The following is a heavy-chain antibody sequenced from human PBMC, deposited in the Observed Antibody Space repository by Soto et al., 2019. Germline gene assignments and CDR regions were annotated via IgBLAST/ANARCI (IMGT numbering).Heavy chain of an antibody. J-gene: IGHJ6*02. D-gene: IGHD2-2*01. Sequence: ASVKVSCKASGYTFTGYYMHWVRQAPGQGLEWMGWINPNSGGTNYAQKFQGWVTMTRDTSISTAYMELSRLRSDDTAVYYCARERYQLLSDYYYYYGMDGWGQGTTVTVSS. CDR1: GYTFTGYY. V-gene: IGHV1-2*04. CDR2: INPNSGGT. CDR3: ARERYQLLSDYYYYYGMDG.